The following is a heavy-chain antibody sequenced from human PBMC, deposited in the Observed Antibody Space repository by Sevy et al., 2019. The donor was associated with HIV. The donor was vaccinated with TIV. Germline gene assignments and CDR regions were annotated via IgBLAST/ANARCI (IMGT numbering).Heavy chain of an antibody. J-gene: IGHJ4*02. V-gene: IGHV3-15*01. CDR2: IKSKSDGETT. CDR3: TGAALLFDY. D-gene: IGHD2-15*01. Sequence: GGSLRLSCAASGLSFTNAWMTWVRQAPGKGLEWVGGIKSKSDGETTDYAAPVRGRFTISRDDSENTLFLQMNSLKTEDTAIYYCTGAALLFDYWGQGTLVTVSS. CDR1: GLSFTNAW.